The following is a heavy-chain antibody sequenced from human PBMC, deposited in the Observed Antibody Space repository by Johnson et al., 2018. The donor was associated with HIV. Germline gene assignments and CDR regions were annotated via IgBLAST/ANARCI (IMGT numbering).Heavy chain of an antibody. CDR2: ISGSGGST. CDR3: TVHSGERTDHDAFDI. Sequence: MQLVESGGGLVQPGGSLRLSCAASGFTFSSYAMSWVRQAPGKGLEWVSTISGSGGSTYYADSVKGRFTISRDNSKNTLYLQMNRLRAEDTAVYYCTVHSGERTDHDAFDIWGQGTMVTVSS. J-gene: IGHJ3*02. V-gene: IGHV3-23*04. D-gene: IGHD1-26*01. CDR1: GFTFSSYA.